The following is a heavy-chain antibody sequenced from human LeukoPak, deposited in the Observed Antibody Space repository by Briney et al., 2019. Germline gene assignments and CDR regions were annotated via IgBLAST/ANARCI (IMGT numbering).Heavy chain of an antibody. CDR1: GFTFDDYG. V-gene: IGHV3-20*04. D-gene: IGHD2-2*01. CDR3: ARDLANTRGCSSTSCSPH. CDR2: INWNGGST. Sequence: PGGSLRLSCAASGFTFDDYGMSWVRHAPGKGLEWVSGINWNGGSTGYADSVKGRFTISRDNAKNSLYLQMNSLRAEDTALYYCARDLANTRGCSSTSCSPHWGQGTLVTVSS. J-gene: IGHJ4*02.